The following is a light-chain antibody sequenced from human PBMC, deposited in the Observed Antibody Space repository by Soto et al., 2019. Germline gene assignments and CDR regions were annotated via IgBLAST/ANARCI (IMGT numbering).Light chain of an antibody. CDR2: DAS. J-gene: IGKJ2*01. V-gene: IGKV1-5*01. CDR3: QQYNNSFYT. Sequence: DIQMTQSPSTLSASVGDRVTITCRASQSLNNWLAWYQQKSGKAPKLLIYDASSLESGVPPRFTGSGSGTEFPLTINSPQAYDFATYYCQQYNNSFYTFGPGTKLEI. CDR1: QSLNNW.